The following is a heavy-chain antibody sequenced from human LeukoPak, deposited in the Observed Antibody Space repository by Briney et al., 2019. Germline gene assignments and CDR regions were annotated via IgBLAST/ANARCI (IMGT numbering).Heavy chain of an antibody. CDR2: IFYSGST. CDR3: ARGVDWNYVDYYYYYMDV. Sequence: SETLSLTCTVSGASISSSTCYWDWIRQPPGKGLEWMGSIFYSGSTNYKSSLWSRITISIDTSKNQFTLKLNSVTAADTAVYYCARGVDWNYVDYYYYYMDVWGKGTTVTVSS. J-gene: IGHJ6*03. V-gene: IGHV4-39*01. D-gene: IGHD1-7*01. CDR1: GASISSSTCY.